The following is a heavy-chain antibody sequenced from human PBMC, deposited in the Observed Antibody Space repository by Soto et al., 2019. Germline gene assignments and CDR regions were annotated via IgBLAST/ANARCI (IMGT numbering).Heavy chain of an antibody. CDR1: GFSFSGYA. V-gene: IGHV3-23*01. Sequence: EVQLLDSGGGLVQPGGSLRLSCAASGFSFSGYALTWVRLAPGKGLEWVSGIRGGNTYYADSVKGRFTISRDSSRNTLYLQMNSLRVEDTAVYYCAKCGVDAQWYFDLWGRGTLVTVSS. CDR2: IRGGNT. J-gene: IGHJ2*01. CDR3: AKCGVDAQWYFDL. D-gene: IGHD2-8*01.